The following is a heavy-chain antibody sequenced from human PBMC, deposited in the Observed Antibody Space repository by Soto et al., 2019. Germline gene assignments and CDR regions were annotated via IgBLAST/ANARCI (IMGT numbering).Heavy chain of an antibody. V-gene: IGHV3-7*01. Sequence: GGSLRLSCAASGFTFSSYWMSWVRQAPGKGLEWVANIKQDGSEKNYVDSVKGRFTISRDSAKNSLYLQMNSLRAEDTAVYYGATGRTRPTYYDILTGYSTPMDFDYWGQGTLVTVSS. CDR1: GFTFSSYW. D-gene: IGHD3-9*01. CDR2: IKQDGSEK. CDR3: ATGRTRPTYYDILTGYSTPMDFDY. J-gene: IGHJ4*02.